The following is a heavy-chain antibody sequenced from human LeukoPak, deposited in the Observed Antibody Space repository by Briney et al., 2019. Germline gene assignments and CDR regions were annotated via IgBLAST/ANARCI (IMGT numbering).Heavy chain of an antibody. CDR1: GGSISSSSYY. CDR2: IYYTGPT. D-gene: IGHD4-17*01. CDR3: ARLSAGTVTS. V-gene: IGHV4-39*01. Sequence: SETLSLTCAVSGGSISSSSYYWGWIRQPPGKGLEWIGSIYYTGPTYYNPSLESRVIISVDTSKNQFSLKVSSVTAADTAVYYCARLSAGTVTSWGQGTLVTVSS. J-gene: IGHJ5*02.